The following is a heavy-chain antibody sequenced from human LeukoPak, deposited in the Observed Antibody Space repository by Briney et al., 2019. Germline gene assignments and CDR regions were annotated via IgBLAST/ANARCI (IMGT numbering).Heavy chain of an antibody. Sequence: PSETLSLTCTVSGGSISSSSYYWSWIRQPPGKGLEWIGEINHSGSTNYNPSLKSRVTISVDTSKNQFSLKLSSVTAADTAVYYCAREKVDCSSTSCYLSNYYYYMDVWGKGTTVTVSS. CDR2: INHSGST. CDR1: GGSISSSSYY. D-gene: IGHD2-2*01. V-gene: IGHV4-39*07. J-gene: IGHJ6*03. CDR3: AREKVDCSSTSCYLSNYYYYMDV.